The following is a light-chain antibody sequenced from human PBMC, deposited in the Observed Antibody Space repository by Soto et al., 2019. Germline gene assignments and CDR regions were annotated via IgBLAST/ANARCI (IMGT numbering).Light chain of an antibody. CDR1: SSNIGNNS. Sequence: QSVLTQPPSVSAAPGQKVTISCSGSSSNIGNNSVSWYQQLPGTAPKLLIYDNNERPSGIPDRLSGSKSGTSATLGNTGLQTGDEADYFCGTWDSSLSALVFGGGTKLTVL. V-gene: IGLV1-51*01. CDR3: GTWDSSLSALV. CDR2: DNN. J-gene: IGLJ3*02.